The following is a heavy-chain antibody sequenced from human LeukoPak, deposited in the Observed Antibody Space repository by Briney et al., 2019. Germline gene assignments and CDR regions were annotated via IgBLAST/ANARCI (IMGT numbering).Heavy chain of an antibody. CDR3: AKDRNAWPTNFDS. J-gene: IGHJ4*02. V-gene: IGHV3-23*01. CDR1: GFTFSTYA. Sequence: GGSLRLSCAASGFTFSTYAVNWVRQALGKGLEWVSEISRSGGTTYYADSVKGRFSISRDNSKNTLYLRMNRLRAEDTAIYYCAKDRNAWPTNFDSWGQGTLVTVSA. D-gene: IGHD5-24*01. CDR2: ISRSGGTT.